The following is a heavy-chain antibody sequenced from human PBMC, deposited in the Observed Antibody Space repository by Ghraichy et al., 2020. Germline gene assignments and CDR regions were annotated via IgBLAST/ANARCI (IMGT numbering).Heavy chain of an antibody. J-gene: IGHJ5*02. D-gene: IGHD1-26*01. CDR1: GYTFTSYG. Sequence: ASVKVSCKASGYTFTSYGISWVRQAPGQGLEWMGWTSADNDDTNYAQKFRGRVTMTTDTSTNTAYMEVRSLRSDDTAVYYCARDWDGRDDCFDPWGQGTLVTVSS. V-gene: IGHV1-18*04. CDR3: ARDWDGRDDCFDP. CDR2: TSADNDDT.